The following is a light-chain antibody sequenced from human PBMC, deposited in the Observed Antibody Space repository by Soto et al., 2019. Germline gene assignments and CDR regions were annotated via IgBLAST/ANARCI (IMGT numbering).Light chain of an antibody. J-gene: IGLJ3*02. Sequence: QSALTQPRSVSGSPGQSVTISCTGTSSDVGAYDFVSWYQQHPGIAPQLMIYDVTKRPSGVPDRFSGSKSGNTASLTISGLQAEDEADYYCCSYAGSSSAMFGGGTQLTVL. CDR1: SSDVGAYDF. V-gene: IGLV2-11*01. CDR2: DVT. CDR3: CSYAGSSSAM.